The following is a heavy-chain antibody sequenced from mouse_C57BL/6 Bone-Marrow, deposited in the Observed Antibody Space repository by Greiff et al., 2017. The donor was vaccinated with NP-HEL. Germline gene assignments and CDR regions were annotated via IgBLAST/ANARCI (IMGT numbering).Heavy chain of an antibody. CDR3: TRGGLGAY. V-gene: IGHV1-15*01. CDR2: IDPETGGT. CDR1: GYTFTDYE. J-gene: IGHJ3*01. D-gene: IGHD3-3*01. Sequence: QVQLQQSGAELVRPGASVTLSCKASGYTFTDYEMHWVKQTPVHGLEWIGAIDPETGGTAYNQKFKGKAILTADKSSSTAYMELRSLPSEDSAVYYWTRGGLGAYWGQGTLVTVSA.